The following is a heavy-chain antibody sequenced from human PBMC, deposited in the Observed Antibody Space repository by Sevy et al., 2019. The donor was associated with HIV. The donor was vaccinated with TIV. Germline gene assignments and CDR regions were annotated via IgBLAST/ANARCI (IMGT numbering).Heavy chain of an antibody. CDR3: ARDWAAATDTGGYYYGMDV. J-gene: IGHJ6*02. Sequence: GGSLRLSCAASGFTFSSYEKKWVRQAPGKGLEWVSYISRSGRTIYYADSVKGRFTISRDNAKNSLYLQMKSLRAEDTAVYYCARDWAAATDTGGYYYGMDVWGQGTTVTVSS. V-gene: IGHV3-48*03. D-gene: IGHD6-13*01. CDR1: GFTFSSYE. CDR2: ISRSGRTI.